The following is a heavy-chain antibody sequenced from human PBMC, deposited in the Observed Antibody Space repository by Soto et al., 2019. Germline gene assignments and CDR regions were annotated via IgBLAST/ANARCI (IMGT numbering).Heavy chain of an antibody. V-gene: IGHV3-48*02. D-gene: IGHD2-8*02. CDR1: GFTFSSYC. CDR3: ARGVLSTYGFGDP. CDR2: ISYSGSTI. J-gene: IGHJ5*02. Sequence: PGGSLRLSCAASGFTFSSYCMNWVRQAPGKGLEWVSYISYSGSTIYYADSVRGRFTISRDNAKNSLYLQMNSLTDEDTAVYYCARGVLSTYGFGDPWGQGTLVTVS.